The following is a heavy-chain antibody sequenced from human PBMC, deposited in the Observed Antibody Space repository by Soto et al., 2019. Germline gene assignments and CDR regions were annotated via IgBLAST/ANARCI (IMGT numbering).Heavy chain of an antibody. D-gene: IGHD4-17*01. CDR1: VFTFDNYG. J-gene: IGHJ4*02. CDR2: INANGDST. Sequence: GSLRLSCAVSVFTFDNYGMSWVLQAPGKGLEWVSVINANGDSTYYADSVKGRFTISRDNSKNTLFLQMNSLRADDTAVYYCAKNYGGNNPGRYFHYWGQGTLVTVSS. CDR3: AKNYGGNNPGRYFHY. V-gene: IGHV3-23*01.